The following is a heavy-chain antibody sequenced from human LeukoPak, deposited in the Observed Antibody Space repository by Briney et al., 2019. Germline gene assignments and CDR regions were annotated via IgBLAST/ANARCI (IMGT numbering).Heavy chain of an antibody. Sequence: SETLPLTCTVSGASISTYYWSWIRQPPGKRLEWIGYISNSGSTNYNPSLKSRVTMSLDTSKNQFSLKLTSLTAADTAVYYCASYTGDYALGYWGQGALVTVSS. CDR3: ASYTGDYALGY. CDR1: GASISTYY. J-gene: IGHJ4*02. V-gene: IGHV4-59*01. CDR2: ISNSGST. D-gene: IGHD4-17*01.